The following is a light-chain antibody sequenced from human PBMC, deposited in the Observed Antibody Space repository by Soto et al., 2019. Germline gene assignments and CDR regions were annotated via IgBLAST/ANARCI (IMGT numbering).Light chain of an antibody. V-gene: IGKV1-27*01. J-gene: IGKJ4*01. CDR1: QGISNY. CDR2: AAS. Sequence: DIQMTQSPSSLSASVGDRVTITCRASQGISNYLAWYQQKPGKVPKILIYAASTLRSGVPSRFSGGGSGTDFTLTISSLQPGDAATYYCQKYNSAPLTFGGGTKVDIK. CDR3: QKYNSAPLT.